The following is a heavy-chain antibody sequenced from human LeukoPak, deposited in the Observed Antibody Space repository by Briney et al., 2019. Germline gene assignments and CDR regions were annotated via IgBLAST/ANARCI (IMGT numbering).Heavy chain of an antibody. CDR2: IYYSGST. J-gene: IGHJ4*02. D-gene: IGHD2-15*01. Sequence: SETLSLTCTVSGGSISSSSYYWGWIRQPPGKGLEWIGSIYYSGSTYYNPSLKSRVTISVDTSKNQFSLKLSSVTAADTAVYYCARVIFCSGGSCYLALDYWGQGTLVTVSS. V-gene: IGHV4-39*07. CDR1: GGSISSSSYY. CDR3: ARVIFCSGGSCYLALDY.